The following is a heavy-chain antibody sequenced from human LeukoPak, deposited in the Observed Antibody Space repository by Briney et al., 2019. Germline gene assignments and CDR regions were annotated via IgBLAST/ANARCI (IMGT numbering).Heavy chain of an antibody. D-gene: IGHD1-1*01. CDR1: GGSISSGSYY. CDR2: IYTSGST. CDR3: ARGRYNWNDRNAFDI. Sequence: PSETLSLTWTVSGGSISSGSYYWRCIRQPAGKGLECIGRIYTSGSTNYNPSLKSRVTISEDTSKNQFSLKLSSVTAADTAVYYCARGRYNWNDRNAFDIWGQGTMVTVSS. V-gene: IGHV4-61*02. J-gene: IGHJ3*02.